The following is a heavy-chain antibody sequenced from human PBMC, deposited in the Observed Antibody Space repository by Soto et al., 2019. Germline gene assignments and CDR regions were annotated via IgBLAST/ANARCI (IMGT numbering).Heavy chain of an antibody. D-gene: IGHD3-22*01. CDR1: GGSISSGDYY. CDR3: ARDSMYYYDSSGSGY. Sequence: SETLSLTCTVSGGSISSGDYYWSWIRQPPGKGLEWIGYIYYSGSTYYNPSLKSRVTISVDTSKNQFSLKLSSVTAADTALYYCARDSMYYYDSSGSGYWGQGTLVTVSS. V-gene: IGHV4-30-4*01. CDR2: IYYSGST. J-gene: IGHJ4*02.